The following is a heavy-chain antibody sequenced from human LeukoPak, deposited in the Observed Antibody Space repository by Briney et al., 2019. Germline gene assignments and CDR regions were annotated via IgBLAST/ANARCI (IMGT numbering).Heavy chain of an antibody. Sequence: GGSLRLSCAASGFTFSSYAMSWVRQAPGKGLEWVSAISGSGGSTYYADSVRGRFTISRDNAKNSLYLQMNSLRAEDTAVYYCARDATLKAVAIETPYYYYYGMDVWGQGTTVTVSS. CDR3: ARDATLKAVAIETPYYYYYGMDV. CDR2: ISGSGGST. D-gene: IGHD6-13*01. J-gene: IGHJ6*02. CDR1: GFTFSSYA. V-gene: IGHV3-23*01.